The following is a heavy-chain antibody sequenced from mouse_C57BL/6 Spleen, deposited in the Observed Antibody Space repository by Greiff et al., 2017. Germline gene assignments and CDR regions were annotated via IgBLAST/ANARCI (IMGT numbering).Heavy chain of an antibody. Sequence: VQLQQSVAELVRPGASVKLSCTASGFNIKNTYMPWVQQRPEQSLEWIGRIDPANGNTNYAPKFQGKDTITADTSSNTDYLQLSSLTSEDTAIYYWARNYGSDPHWYMDVWGKGTSVTVSS. J-gene: IGHJ1*03. V-gene: IGHV14-3*01. CDR2: IDPANGNT. CDR3: ARNYGSDPHWYMDV. CDR1: GFNIKNTY. D-gene: IGHD1-1*01.